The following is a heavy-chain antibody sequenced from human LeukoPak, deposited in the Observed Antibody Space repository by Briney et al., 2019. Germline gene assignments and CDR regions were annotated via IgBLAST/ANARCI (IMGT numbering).Heavy chain of an antibody. V-gene: IGHV4-59*08. J-gene: IGHJ1*01. Sequence: PSETLSLTCTVSGGSISSYYWSWIRQPPGKGLEWIGYIYYSGSTNYNPSLKSRVTISVDTSKNQFSLKLSSVTAADTAVYYCARSGRQWLGYFQHWGQGTLVTVSS. CDR1: GGSISSYY. CDR3: ARSGRQWLGYFQH. D-gene: IGHD6-19*01. CDR2: IYYSGST.